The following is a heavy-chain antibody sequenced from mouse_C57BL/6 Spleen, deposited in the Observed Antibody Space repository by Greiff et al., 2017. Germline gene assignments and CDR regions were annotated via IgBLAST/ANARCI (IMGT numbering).Heavy chain of an antibody. Sequence: EVQRVESGGGLVQPGGSLKLSCAASGFTFSDYGMAWVRQAPRKGPEWVAFISNLAYSIYYADTVTGRFTISRENAKNTLYLEMSSLRSEDTAMYYCARHDYDGYPFAYWGQGTLVTVSA. D-gene: IGHD2-3*01. CDR1: GFTFSDYG. V-gene: IGHV5-15*01. J-gene: IGHJ3*01. CDR3: ARHDYDGYPFAY. CDR2: ISNLAYSI.